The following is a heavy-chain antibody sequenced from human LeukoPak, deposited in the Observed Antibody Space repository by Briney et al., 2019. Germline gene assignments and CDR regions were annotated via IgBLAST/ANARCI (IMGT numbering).Heavy chain of an antibody. CDR3: VKDPGSHGNYFFDS. J-gene: IGHJ4*02. CDR2: ISWDSVTI. Sequence: GRSLRLSCAASGFDFDDYAMHWVRHAPGKELEWVSGISWDSVTIAYAGPLGGRFTVSRDNAKNSLYLQMDNLRIEDTALYYCVKDPGSHGNYFFDSWGQGALVTVSS. CDR1: GFDFDDYA. V-gene: IGHV3-9*01. D-gene: IGHD3-3*01.